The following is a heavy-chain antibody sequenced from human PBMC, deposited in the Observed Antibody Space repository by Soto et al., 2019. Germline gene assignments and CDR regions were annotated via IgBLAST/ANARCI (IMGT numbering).Heavy chain of an antibody. D-gene: IGHD2-2*02. CDR3: ARAGDDCSTTNCYMIDY. V-gene: IGHV1-3*01. Sequence: ASVKVSCKASGYTFTTYAMHWVRQAPGQRLEWMGWINAGNGKTKYSQKFQGRVTITRDTSATTVYMELSSLRSEDTAVYYCARAGDDCSTTNCYMIDYWGQGXLVTVYS. J-gene: IGHJ4*02. CDR2: INAGNGKT. CDR1: GYTFTTYA.